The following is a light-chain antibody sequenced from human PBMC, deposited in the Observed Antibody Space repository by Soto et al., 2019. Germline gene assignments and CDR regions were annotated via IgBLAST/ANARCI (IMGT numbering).Light chain of an antibody. CDR1: QSISYY. J-gene: IGKJ1*01. Sequence: DIQMTQSPSSLSASVGDRVTITCRASQSISYYLNWYQQKPGKAPKLVVYGTSSLQSGVPSRFSGSGSGTDFSLTISSLQPEDFATYYCQQSYSTTWTFGQGTKLEIK. CDR3: QQSYSTTWT. V-gene: IGKV1-39*01. CDR2: GTS.